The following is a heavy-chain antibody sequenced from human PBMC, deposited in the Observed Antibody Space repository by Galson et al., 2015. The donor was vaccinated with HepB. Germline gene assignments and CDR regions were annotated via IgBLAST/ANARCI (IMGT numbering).Heavy chain of an antibody. J-gene: IGHJ4*02. CDR2: IWKDGTNK. CDR1: EFIFSDYG. CDR3: VREVRNGWYYFDY. D-gene: IGHD2-15*01. V-gene: IGHV3-33*01. Sequence: CAASEFIFSDYGMHWVRQAPGKGLEWVALIWKDGTNKYYADSVKGRFTISRDNSENTLYLQMNSLRAEDSAVYYCVREVRNGWYYFDYWGQGTQVTVST.